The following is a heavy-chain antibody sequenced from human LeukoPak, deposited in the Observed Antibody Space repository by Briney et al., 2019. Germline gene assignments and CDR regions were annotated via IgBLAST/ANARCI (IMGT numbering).Heavy chain of an antibody. CDR1: GGSISSSSYY. V-gene: IGHV4-39*07. CDR3: ARGAPGYFDWLLSYFDY. D-gene: IGHD3-9*01. J-gene: IGHJ4*02. CDR2: IYYSGST. Sequence: PSETLSLTCTVSGGSISSSSYYWGWIRQPPGKGLEWIGSIYYSGSTYYNPSLKSRVTISVDTSKNQFSLKLSSVTAADTAVYYCARGAPGYFDWLLSYFDYWGQGTLVTVSS.